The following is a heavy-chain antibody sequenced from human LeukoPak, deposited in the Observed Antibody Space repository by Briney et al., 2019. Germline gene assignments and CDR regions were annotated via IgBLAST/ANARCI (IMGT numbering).Heavy chain of an antibody. V-gene: IGHV5-51*01. CDR1: GYSFTSYW. J-gene: IGHJ5*02. Sequence: GESLKISCQGSGYSFTSYWIAWVRQMPGKGLEWMGIIYPGDSDTRYSPSFQGQVTISADKYISTAYLQWSSLKASDTAIYYCAYYGPSLHWFDPWGQGTLVTVSS. D-gene: IGHD4/OR15-4a*01. CDR3: AYYGPSLHWFDP. CDR2: IYPGDSDT.